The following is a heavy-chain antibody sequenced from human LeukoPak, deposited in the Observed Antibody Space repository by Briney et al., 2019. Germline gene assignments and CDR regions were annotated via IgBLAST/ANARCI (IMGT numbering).Heavy chain of an antibody. J-gene: IGHJ1*01. Sequence: PGGSLRLSCAASGFTFSSYAMHWVRQAPGKGLEWVAVISYDGSNKYYADFVQGRFTISRDNSKNTLYLQMNSLRAEDTAAYYCARAPICSGGSCYFLQHWGQGTLVTVSS. CDR3: ARAPICSGGSCYFLQH. V-gene: IGHV3-30*04. CDR2: ISYDGSNK. CDR1: GFTFSSYA. D-gene: IGHD2-15*01.